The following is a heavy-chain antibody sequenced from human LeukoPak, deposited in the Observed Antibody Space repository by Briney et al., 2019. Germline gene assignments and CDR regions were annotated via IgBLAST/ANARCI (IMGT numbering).Heavy chain of an antibody. CDR3: ARDLVAAAGTAPDY. Sequence: ASVKVSCKASGYTFSGYYLHWVRQAPGRGLEWMGWINPNSGGTNYAQKFQGRVTMTRDTSISTAYMELSRLRSDDTAVYYCARDLVAAAGTAPDYWGQGTLVTVSS. D-gene: IGHD6-13*01. J-gene: IGHJ4*02. CDR2: INPNSGGT. CDR1: GYTFSGYY. V-gene: IGHV1-2*02.